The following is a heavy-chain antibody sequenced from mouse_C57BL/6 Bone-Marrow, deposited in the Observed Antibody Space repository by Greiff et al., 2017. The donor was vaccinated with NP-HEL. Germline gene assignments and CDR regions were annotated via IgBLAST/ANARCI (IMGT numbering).Heavy chain of an antibody. D-gene: IGHD1-1*01. CDR2: IDPETGGT. Sequence: VKLVESGAELVRPGASVTLSCKASGYTFTDYEMHWVKQTPVHGLEWIGAIDPETGGTAYNQKFKGKAILTADKSSSTAYMELRSLTSEDSAVYYCTRRYYGSSYCAMDYWGQGTSVTVSS. CDR1: GYTFTDYE. J-gene: IGHJ4*01. V-gene: IGHV1-15*01. CDR3: TRRYYGSSYCAMDY.